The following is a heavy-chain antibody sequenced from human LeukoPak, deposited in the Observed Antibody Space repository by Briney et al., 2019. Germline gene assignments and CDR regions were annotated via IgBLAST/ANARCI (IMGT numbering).Heavy chain of an antibody. J-gene: IGHJ4*02. V-gene: IGHV4-4*02. CDR2: IHRSGAT. CDR1: GGSISSSSSIC. D-gene: IGHD3-22*01. Sequence: SETLSLTCAVSGGSISSSSSICWAWVRQPPGKGLEWIGEIHRSGATNYNPSLRSRVTVSLDKSKNQFSLRLNSVTAADTAIYYCARNAGYSDLNYWGQGVLVTVSS. CDR3: ARNAGYSDLNY.